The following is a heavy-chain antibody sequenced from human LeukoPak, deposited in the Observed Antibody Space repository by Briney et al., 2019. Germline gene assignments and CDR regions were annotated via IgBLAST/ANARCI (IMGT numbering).Heavy chain of an antibody. CDR3: ARDAAVDPNWFDP. V-gene: IGHV4-59*01. J-gene: IGHJ5*02. CDR2: IFYTGTT. D-gene: IGHD2-15*01. Sequence: ASETLSLTCTVSGGSMTNFYWSWIRQTPEKGLEWIGYIFYTGTTNYNPSLKARVTISVDTSKNQFSLKHSSVTAADTAIYYCARDAAVDPNWFDPWGQGTLVTVSS. CDR1: GGSMTNFY.